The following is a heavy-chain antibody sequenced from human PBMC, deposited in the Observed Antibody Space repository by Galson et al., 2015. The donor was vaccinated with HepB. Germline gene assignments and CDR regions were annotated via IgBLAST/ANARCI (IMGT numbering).Heavy chain of an antibody. V-gene: IGHV1-3*01. CDR3: ARGPSPPPVWGSYRYWGYYFDY. CDR2: INAGNGNI. CDR1: GYTFTSYA. D-gene: IGHD3-16*02. Sequence: SVKVSCKASGYTFTSYAMHWVRQAPGQRLEWTGWINAGNGNIKYSQKFQGRVTITRDTSASTAYMELSSLRSEDTAVYYCARGPSPPPVWGSYRYWGYYFDYWGQGTLVTVSS. J-gene: IGHJ4*02.